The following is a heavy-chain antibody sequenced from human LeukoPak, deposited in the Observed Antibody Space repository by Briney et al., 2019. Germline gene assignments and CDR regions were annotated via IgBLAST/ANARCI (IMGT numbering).Heavy chain of an antibody. CDR2: INHSGST. J-gene: IGHJ5*02. D-gene: IGHD1-1*01. CDR3: ARGWAIWDSSTTGTGRFDP. Sequence: PSETLSLTCAVYGGSFSGYYWSWIRQPPGKGLEWIGEINHSGSTNYNPSLKSRVTISVDTSKNQFSLKLSSVTAADTAVYYCARGWAIWDSSTTGTGRFDPWGQGTLVTVSS. CDR1: GGSFSGYY. V-gene: IGHV4-34*01.